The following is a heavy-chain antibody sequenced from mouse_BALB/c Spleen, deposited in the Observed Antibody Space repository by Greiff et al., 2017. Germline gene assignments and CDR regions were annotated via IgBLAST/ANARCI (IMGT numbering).Heavy chain of an antibody. CDR3: ARRGGTTWYYFDY. D-gene: IGHD2-14*01. CDR2: ISSGGSYT. Sequence: EVQGVESGGGLVKPGGSLKLSCAASGFTFSSYAMSWVRQTPEKRLEWVATISSGGSYTYYPDSVKGRFTISRDNAKNTLYLQMSSLRSEDTAMYYCARRGGTTWYYFDYWGQGTTLTVSS. CDR1: GFTFSSYA. J-gene: IGHJ2*01. V-gene: IGHV5-9-3*01.